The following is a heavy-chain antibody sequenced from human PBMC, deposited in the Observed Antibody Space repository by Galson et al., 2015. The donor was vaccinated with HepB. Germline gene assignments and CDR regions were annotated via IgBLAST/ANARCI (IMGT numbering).Heavy chain of an antibody. J-gene: IGHJ4*02. CDR3: ARERVGGDFDH. CDR2: INSRGST. CDR1: GGALSSYL. V-gene: IGHV4-59*12. D-gene: IGHD2-2*01. Sequence: ETLSLTCTVSGGALSSYLWTWIRQPPGKGLEWVGYINSRGSTDYNPSLRSRVSISVDTSKKQFSLRLSSVTAADTAVYYCARERVGGDFDHWDQGTPVTVSS.